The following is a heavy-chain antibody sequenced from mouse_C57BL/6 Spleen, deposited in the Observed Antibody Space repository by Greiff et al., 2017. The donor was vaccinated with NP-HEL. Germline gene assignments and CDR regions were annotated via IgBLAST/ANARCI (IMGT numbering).Heavy chain of an antibody. V-gene: IGHV1-64*01. Sequence: QVQLQQSGAELVKPGASVKLSCKASGYTFTSYWMHWVKQRPGQGLEWIGMIHPNSGSTNYNEKFKSKATLTVDKSSSTAYMQLSSLTSEDSAVYYCGRDAVVPFAYWGQGTLVTVSA. CDR3: GRDAVVPFAY. CDR1: GYTFTSYW. J-gene: IGHJ3*01. D-gene: IGHD1-1*01. CDR2: IHPNSGST.